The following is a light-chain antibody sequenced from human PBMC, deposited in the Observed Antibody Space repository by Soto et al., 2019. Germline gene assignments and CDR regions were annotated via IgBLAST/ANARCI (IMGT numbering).Light chain of an antibody. J-gene: IGKJ5*01. Sequence: AIQMPQSPSSLSVSVGDRVTITGRASQDIRNDLGWYQQKPGKAPKLLIYGTSNLQSGVPSRFSGSGSGTDFTLTISSLQPEDFAIYYCLQDYIYPYTFGQGTRLEIK. V-gene: IGKV1-6*01. CDR2: GTS. CDR1: QDIRND. CDR3: LQDYIYPYT.